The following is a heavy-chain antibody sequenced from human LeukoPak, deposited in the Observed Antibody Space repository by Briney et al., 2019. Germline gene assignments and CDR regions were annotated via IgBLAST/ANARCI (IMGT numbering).Heavy chain of an antibody. D-gene: IGHD5-12*01. CDR2: ISSSSNTI. V-gene: IGHV3-48*02. CDR3: ARDILTKQAYSGYDN. J-gene: IGHJ4*02. Sequence: GGSLRLSCAASEFTFTSYGLNWVRQAPGKGLEWVSYISSSSNTIYYADSVKGRFTISRDNAKNSLYLQMNSLRDEDTAVYYCARDILTKQAYSGYDNWGQGTLVTVSS. CDR1: EFTFTSYG.